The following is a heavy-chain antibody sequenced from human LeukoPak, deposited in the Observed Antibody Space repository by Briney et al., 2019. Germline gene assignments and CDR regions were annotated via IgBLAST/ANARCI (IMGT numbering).Heavy chain of an antibody. CDR3: AMVRGVIILRGKDYYYYYGMDV. J-gene: IGHJ6*02. Sequence: ASVKVSCKASGYTFTSYDINWVRQAPGQGLEWMGWMNPNSGNTGYAQKFQGRVTMTRNTSISTAYMELSSLRSEDTAVYYCAMVRGVIILRGKDYYYYYGMDVWGQGTTVTVSS. V-gene: IGHV1-8*01. CDR2: MNPNSGNT. D-gene: IGHD3-10*01. CDR1: GYTFTSYD.